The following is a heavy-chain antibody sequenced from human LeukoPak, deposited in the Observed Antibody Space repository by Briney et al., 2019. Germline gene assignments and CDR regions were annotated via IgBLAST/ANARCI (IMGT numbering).Heavy chain of an antibody. D-gene: IGHD3-22*01. CDR1: GFTFSSYS. Sequence: GGSLRLSCAASGFTFSSYSMNWVRQAPGKGLEWVSSISSSSSYIYYADSVKGRFTISRDNAKNSLYLQMNSLRAEDTAVYYCARDGDSSGYYYYYYMDVWGKGTTVTVSS. V-gene: IGHV3-21*01. J-gene: IGHJ6*03. CDR2: ISSSSSYI. CDR3: ARDGDSSGYYYYYYMDV.